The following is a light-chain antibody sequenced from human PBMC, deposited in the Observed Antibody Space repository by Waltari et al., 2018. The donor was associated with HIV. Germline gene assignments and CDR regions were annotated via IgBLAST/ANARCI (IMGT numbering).Light chain of an antibody. CDR3: QHFNGDFT. CDR1: QSIGTW. V-gene: IGKV1-5*03. CDR2: KAS. Sequence: DIQMTKSPSTLSASVGDRVTISCRASQSIGTWLAWYQQKPGKAPKLLIYKASNLETGVPSRFSGSRSATEFTLTISSLQPDDFATYYCQHFNGDFTFGPGTKVDIK. J-gene: IGKJ3*01.